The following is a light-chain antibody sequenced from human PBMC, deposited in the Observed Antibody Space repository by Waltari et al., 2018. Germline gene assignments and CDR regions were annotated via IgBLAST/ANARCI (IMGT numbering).Light chain of an antibody. J-gene: IGKJ4*01. CDR3: QQYYSTFLT. V-gene: IGKV4-1*01. CDR2: WAS. Sequence: DIVMTQSPESLTVSLGDRATINCKSSQSLFYNSNNQNYLAWYQQKPGQPPKVLIYWASTRESGVPERFGGSGSGTDFTLTITNLQPEDVAVYYCQQYYSTFLTFGGGTKVE. CDR1: QSLFYNSNNQNY.